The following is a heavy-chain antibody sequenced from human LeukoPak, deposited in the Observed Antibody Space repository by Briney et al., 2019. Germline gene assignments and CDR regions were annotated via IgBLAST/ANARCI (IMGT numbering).Heavy chain of an antibody. D-gene: IGHD3-10*01. CDR2: IKSKTDGGTT. CDR3: TTNSYYYGSGSNFDY. V-gene: IGHV3-15*01. J-gene: IGHJ4*02. CDR1: GFTFSSYA. Sequence: GGSLRLSCAASGFTFSSYAMHWVRQAPGKGLEWVGRIKSKTDGGTTDYAAPVKGRFTISRDDSKNTLYLQMNSLKTEDTAVYYCTTNSYYYGSGSNFDYWGQGTLVTVSS.